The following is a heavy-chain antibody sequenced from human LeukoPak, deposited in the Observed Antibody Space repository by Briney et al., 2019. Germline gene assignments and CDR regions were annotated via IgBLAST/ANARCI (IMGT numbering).Heavy chain of an antibody. D-gene: IGHD3-22*01. J-gene: IGHJ3*02. Sequence: ASVKVSCKASGYTFTSYGISWVRQSPGQGLEWMGWISAYNGNTNYAQKLQGRVTMTTDTSTSTAYMELRSLRSDDTAVYYCARARSGYSAFDIWAKGQWSPSLQ. CDR1: GYTFTSYG. CDR2: ISAYNGNT. CDR3: ARARSGYSAFDI. V-gene: IGHV1-18*01.